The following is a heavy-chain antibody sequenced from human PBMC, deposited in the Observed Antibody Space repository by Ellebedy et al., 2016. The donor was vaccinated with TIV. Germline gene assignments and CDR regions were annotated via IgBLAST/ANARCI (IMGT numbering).Heavy chain of an antibody. V-gene: IGHV3-23*01. CDR3: ARDPVGVGPAFDV. D-gene: IGHD4-23*01. J-gene: IGHJ3*01. Sequence: GESLKISCAASGFTFTSYSMNWVRQAPGKGLEWVSSISGSGGNTYYADSVKGRFTISRDNSKDTLFLQMNSLRAEDTAIYFCARDPVGVGPAFDVWGQGTMVTVSS. CDR1: GFTFTSYS. CDR2: ISGSGGNT.